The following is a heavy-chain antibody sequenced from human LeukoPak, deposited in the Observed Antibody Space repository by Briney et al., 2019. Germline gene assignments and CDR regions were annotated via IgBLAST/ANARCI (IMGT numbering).Heavy chain of an antibody. CDR2: ISWNSGSI. V-gene: IGHV3-9*01. CDR3: AKDIASSSWV. D-gene: IGHD6-13*01. Sequence: GGSLRLSCAASGSTFDDYAMHWVRQAPGKGLEWVSGISWNSGSIGYADSVKGRFTISRDNAKNSLYLQMNSLRAEDTALYYCAKDIASSSWVWGQGTLVTVSS. J-gene: IGHJ4*02. CDR1: GSTFDDYA.